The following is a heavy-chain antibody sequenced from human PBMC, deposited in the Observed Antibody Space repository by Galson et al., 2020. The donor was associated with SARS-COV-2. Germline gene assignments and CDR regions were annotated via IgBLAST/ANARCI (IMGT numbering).Heavy chain of an antibody. Sequence: ASVKVSCKASGYTFTSYDINWVRQATGQGLEWMGWMNPNSGNTGYAQKFQGRVTMTRNTSISTAYMELSSLRSEDTAVYYCAREREGGRYGDWYFDLWGRGTLVTVSS. J-gene: IGHJ2*01. CDR2: MNPNSGNT. D-gene: IGHD4-17*01. V-gene: IGHV1-8*01. CDR3: AREREGGRYGDWYFDL. CDR1: GYTFTSYD.